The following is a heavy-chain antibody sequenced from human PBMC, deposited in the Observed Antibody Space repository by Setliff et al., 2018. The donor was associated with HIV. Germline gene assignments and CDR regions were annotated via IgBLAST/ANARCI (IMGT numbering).Heavy chain of an antibody. Sequence: SETLSLTCTVSGGSISSFYWSWIRQPPGKGLEWIGYIYTSGSTNYSPSFQGHVTISADKSISTAYLQWSSLKASDTAMYYCASRGQYYYDSSGYGRDIWGQGTMVTVSS. V-gene: IGHV4-4*09. J-gene: IGHJ3*02. D-gene: IGHD3-22*01. CDR3: ASRGQYYYDSSGYGRDI. CDR2: IYTSGST. CDR1: GGSISSFY.